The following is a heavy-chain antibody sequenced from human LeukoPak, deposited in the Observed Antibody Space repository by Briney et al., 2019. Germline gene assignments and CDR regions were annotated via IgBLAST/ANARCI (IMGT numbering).Heavy chain of an antibody. CDR2: IYYSGST. V-gene: IGHV4-39*07. J-gene: IGHJ6*03. D-gene: IGHD6-6*01. CDR3: ARGIAARRGYYYYYYYMDV. Sequence: SSETLSLTCTVSGGSISSSSYYWGWIRQPPGKGLEWIGSIYYSGSTYYNPSLKSRVTISVDTSKNQFSLKLSSVTAADTAVYYCARGIAARRGYYYYYYYMDVWGKGTTVTVSS. CDR1: GGSISSSSYY.